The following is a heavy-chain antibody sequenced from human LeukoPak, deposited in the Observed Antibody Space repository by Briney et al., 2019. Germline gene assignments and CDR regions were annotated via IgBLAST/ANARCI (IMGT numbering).Heavy chain of an antibody. J-gene: IGHJ1*01. CDR2: IYSGGST. CDR1: GFTVGNNY. V-gene: IGHV3-53*01. D-gene: IGHD6-13*01. Sequence: PGGSLRLSCTASGFTVGNNYMNWFRQAPGKGLEWVPLIYSGGSTYYADSVKGRFTISRDNSKNTLYLQMSSLRVEDTAVYYCARDPPGIAASVSGGWGQGTLVTVSS. CDR3: ARDPPGIAASVSGG.